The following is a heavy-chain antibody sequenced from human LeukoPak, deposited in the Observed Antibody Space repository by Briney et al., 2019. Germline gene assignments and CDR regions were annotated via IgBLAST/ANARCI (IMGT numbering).Heavy chain of an antibody. CDR3: ARHGGFYGSGSYYDCYFDY. J-gene: IGHJ4*02. D-gene: IGHD3-10*01. Sequence: SETLSLTCTVSGGSISSYYWSWIRQPPGKGLEWIGYIYYSGSTNYNPSLKSRVTISVDRSKNQFSLKLSSVTAADTAVYYCARHGGFYGSGSYYDCYFDYWGQGTLVTVSS. CDR2: IYYSGST. V-gene: IGHV4-59*08. CDR1: GGSISSYY.